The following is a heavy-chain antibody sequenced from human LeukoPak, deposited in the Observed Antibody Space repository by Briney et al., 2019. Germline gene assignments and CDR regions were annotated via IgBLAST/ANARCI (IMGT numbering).Heavy chain of an antibody. CDR1: GFTFSSYE. Sequence: GGSLRLSCAASGFTFSSYEMNWVRQAPGKGLEWVSYISSSGSTIYYADSVKGRFTISRDNAKNSLYLQMNSLRVDDTAVYYCARDRLHYGEYEKTLDYWGQGTLVTVSS. CDR2: ISSSGSTI. V-gene: IGHV3-48*03. D-gene: IGHD4-17*01. CDR3: ARDRLHYGEYEKTLDY. J-gene: IGHJ4*02.